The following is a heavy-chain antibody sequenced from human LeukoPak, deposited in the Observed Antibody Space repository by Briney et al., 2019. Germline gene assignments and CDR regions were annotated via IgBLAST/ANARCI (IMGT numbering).Heavy chain of an antibody. Sequence: GGSLRLSCAASGFTFSSYGMHWVRQAPGKGLEWVAFIRYDGSNKYYADSVKGRFTISRDNSKNTLYLQMNSLRAEDTAVYYCASLPVVVVITSPYYFDYWGQGTLVTVSS. CDR1: GFTFSSYG. V-gene: IGHV3-30*02. J-gene: IGHJ4*02. CDR2: IRYDGSNK. D-gene: IGHD3-22*01. CDR3: ASLPVVVVITSPYYFDY.